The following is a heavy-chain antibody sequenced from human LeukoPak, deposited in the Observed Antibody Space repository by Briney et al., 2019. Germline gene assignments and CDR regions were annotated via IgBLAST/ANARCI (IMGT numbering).Heavy chain of an antibody. V-gene: IGHV3-23*01. CDR1: GFTFSSYA. J-gene: IGHJ4*02. D-gene: IGHD5-24*01. CDR3: AKVDDGYNSVNNFDY. Sequence: GGSLRLSCAASGFTFSSYAMSWVRQAPGKGLEWVSAISGSGGSTYYADSVKGRFTISRDNSKNTLYLQMNGLRAEDTAVYYCAKVDDGYNSVNNFDYWGQGTLVTVSS. CDR2: ISGSGGST.